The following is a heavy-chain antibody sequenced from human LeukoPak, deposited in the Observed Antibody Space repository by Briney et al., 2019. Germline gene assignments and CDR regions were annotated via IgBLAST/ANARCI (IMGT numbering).Heavy chain of an antibody. J-gene: IGHJ4*02. CDR3: ARPDDSGSFYRSDY. CDR2: IKHDGSEK. V-gene: IGHV3-7*01. D-gene: IGHD3-10*01. Sequence: GRSLRLSCAASGFTFSTYWMSWVRQAPGKGLEWVANIKHDGSEKYFVDSVKGRFTISRDNAKNSLYLQLNSLRAEDTAVYYCARPDDSGSFYRSDYWGQGSLVTVSS. CDR1: GFTFSTYW.